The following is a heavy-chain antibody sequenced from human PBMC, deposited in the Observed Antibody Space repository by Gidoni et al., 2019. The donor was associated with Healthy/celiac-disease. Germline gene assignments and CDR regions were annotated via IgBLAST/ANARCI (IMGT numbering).Heavy chain of an antibody. Sequence: QVQLQASGPGLVKPSQTLFLPCTVSGGSISRGGYYWSWIRQHPGKGLEWIGYIYDSGSTYYNPSLKSRVTIAVDTSKNQFSLKLSAVTAADTAVYYCARDRREYYDSSGYFDYWGQGTLVTVSS. D-gene: IGHD3-22*01. V-gene: IGHV4-31*03. J-gene: IGHJ4*02. CDR1: GGSISRGGYY. CDR2: IYDSGST. CDR3: ARDRREYYDSSGYFDY.